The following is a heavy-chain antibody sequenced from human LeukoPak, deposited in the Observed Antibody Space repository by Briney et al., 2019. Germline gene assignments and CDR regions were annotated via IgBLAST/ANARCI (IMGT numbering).Heavy chain of an antibody. CDR3: VRRGPNNSGLDY. V-gene: IGHV3-21*01. CDR1: GFTFSSYS. D-gene: IGHD5-12*01. CDR2: ITSTSTYI. J-gene: IGHJ4*02. Sequence: PGGSLRLSCAASGFTFSSYSFNWVRQAPGKGLEWVASITSTSTYIYYADSAQGRFAVSRDNAKNSLYLQMNSLRAEDTAVFYCVRRGPNNSGLDYWGQGTLVTVSS.